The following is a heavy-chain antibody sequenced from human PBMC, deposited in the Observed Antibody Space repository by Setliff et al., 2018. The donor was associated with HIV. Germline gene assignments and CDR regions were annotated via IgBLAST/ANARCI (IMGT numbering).Heavy chain of an antibody. CDR3: ASSLDYSGSGSYYVGWFDL. D-gene: IGHD3-10*01. V-gene: IGHV4-4*07. CDR2: MYSSGST. J-gene: IGHJ5*02. CDR1: GGSISKYF. Sequence: ETLSITCTVSGGSISKYFWSWNRQSAEKGLEWIGRMYSSGSTNQTPSLKIRVSMSVDTSKSQFSLNLSSVTAADTAVYYCASSLDYSGSGSYYVGWFDLWGQGIPVTVSS.